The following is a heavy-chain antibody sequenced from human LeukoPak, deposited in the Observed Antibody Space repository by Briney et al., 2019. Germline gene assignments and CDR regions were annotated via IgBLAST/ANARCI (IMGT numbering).Heavy chain of an antibody. J-gene: IGHJ4*02. CDR2: MSYDGSNK. V-gene: IGHV3-30-3*01. D-gene: IGHD6-19*01. Sequence: GGSLRLSCAASGFTFSSYAMHWVRQAPGKGLEWVAVMSYDGSNKYYADSVKGRFTISRDNSKNTLYLQMNSLRAEDTAVYYCARDYRYSSGWTVFDYWGQGTLVTVSS. CDR3: ARDYRYSSGWTVFDY. CDR1: GFTFSSYA.